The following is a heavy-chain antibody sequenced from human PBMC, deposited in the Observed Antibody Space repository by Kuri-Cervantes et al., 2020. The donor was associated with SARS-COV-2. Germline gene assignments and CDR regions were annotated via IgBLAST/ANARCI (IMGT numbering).Heavy chain of an antibody. CDR2: IYTSGST. V-gene: IGHV4-4*07. J-gene: IGHJ3*02. D-gene: IGHD2-15*01. CDR1: GGSISSYY. Sequence: SETLSLTCTVSGGSISSYYWNWIRQPAGKGLEWIGRIYTSGSTNYNPSLKSRVTISVDTSKNQFSLKLSSVTAADTAVYYCARQGLGYCSGGSCYNAFDIWGQGTMVTVSS. CDR3: ARQGLGYCSGGSCYNAFDI.